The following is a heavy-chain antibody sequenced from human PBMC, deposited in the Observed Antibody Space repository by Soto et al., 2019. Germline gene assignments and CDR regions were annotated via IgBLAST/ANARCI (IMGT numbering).Heavy chain of an antibody. Sequence: GGSLRLSCAASGFTFDDYAMHWVRQAPGKGLEWVSGISWNSGSIGYADSVKGRFTISRDNAKNSLYLQMNSLRAEDTALYYCAKAGVVVVAAIDAFDIWAQRTTVTVSS. D-gene: IGHD2-15*01. J-gene: IGHJ3*02. CDR2: ISWNSGSI. CDR3: AKAGVVVVAAIDAFDI. CDR1: GFTFDDYA. V-gene: IGHV3-9*01.